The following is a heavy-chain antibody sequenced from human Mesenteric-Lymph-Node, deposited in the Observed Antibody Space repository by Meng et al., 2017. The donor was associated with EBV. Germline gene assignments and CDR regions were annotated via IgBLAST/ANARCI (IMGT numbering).Heavy chain of an antibody. Sequence: QITRKVSGPPLVNPPPTLTLTLPFLGFSLTPDAVAVGWIRQPPGKALEWLALIYWDDDKRYSPSLKSRLTITMDTSENQVVLTMTNMDPVDTATYYCAHRSCTSTSCPSNFDYWGQGTLVTVSS. D-gene: IGHD2-2*01. V-gene: IGHV2-5*02. CDR2: IYWDDDK. CDR3: AHRSCTSTSCPSNFDY. J-gene: IGHJ4*02. CDR1: GFSLTPDAVA.